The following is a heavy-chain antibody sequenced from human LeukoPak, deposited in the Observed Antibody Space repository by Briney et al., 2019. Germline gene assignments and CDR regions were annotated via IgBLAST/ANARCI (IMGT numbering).Heavy chain of an antibody. D-gene: IGHD1-26*01. CDR3: ARVVSGSYPLFDY. CDR2: ISSSSSYI. CDR1: GFTFSSYS. V-gene: IGHV3-21*01. J-gene: IGHJ4*02. Sequence: GGSLRLSCAASGFTFSSYSMNWVRQAPGKGLEWVSSISSSSSYIYYADSVKGRFTISRDNAKNSLYLQMNSLRAEDTAAYYCARVVSGSYPLFDYWGQGTLVTVSS.